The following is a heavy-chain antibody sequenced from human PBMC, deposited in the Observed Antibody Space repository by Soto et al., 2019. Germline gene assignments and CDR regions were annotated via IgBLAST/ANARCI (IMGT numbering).Heavy chain of an antibody. CDR1: GGSCSGYS. J-gene: IGHJ4*02. D-gene: IGHD3-22*01. CDR3: ARLGYYDSSGYYVGY. Sequence: LETLPLTCAVYGGSCSGYSWSWIRQPTGKGLEWIGYIYHSGSTNYNPSLKSRVTISVDTSKNQFSLKLSSVTAADTAVYYCARLGYYDSSGYYVGYWGQGTLVTVSS. CDR2: IYHSGST. V-gene: IGHV4-59*08.